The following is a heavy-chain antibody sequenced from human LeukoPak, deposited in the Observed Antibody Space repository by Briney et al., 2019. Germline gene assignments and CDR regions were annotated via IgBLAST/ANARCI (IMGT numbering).Heavy chain of an antibody. CDR3: AREDLSSSWVPLDY. CDR2: INPSGGST. Sequence: ASVKVSCKASGGTFSSYAISWVRQAPGQGLEWMGIINPSGGSTSYAQKFQGRVTMTRDTSTSTVYMELSSLRSEDTAVYYCAREDLSSSWVPLDYWGQGTLVTVSS. J-gene: IGHJ4*02. D-gene: IGHD6-13*01. CDR1: GGTFSSYA. V-gene: IGHV1-46*01.